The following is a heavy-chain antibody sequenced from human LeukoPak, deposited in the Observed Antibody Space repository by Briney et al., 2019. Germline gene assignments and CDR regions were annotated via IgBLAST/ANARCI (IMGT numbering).Heavy chain of an antibody. V-gene: IGHV4-39*07. J-gene: IGHJ5*02. D-gene: IGHD3-10*01. CDR1: GGSISSSSYY. CDR3: ARDTRMVRGVIITRWFDP. Sequence: PSETLSLTCTVSGGSISSSSYYWGWIRQPPGKGLEWIGSIYYSGSTYYNPSLKSRVTISVDTSKNQFSLKLSSVTAADTAVYYCARDTRMVRGVIITRWFDPWGQGTLVTVSS. CDR2: IYYSGST.